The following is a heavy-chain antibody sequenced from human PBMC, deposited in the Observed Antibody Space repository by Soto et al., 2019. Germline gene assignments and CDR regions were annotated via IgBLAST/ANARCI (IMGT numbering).Heavy chain of an antibody. CDR1: GFTFSDSY. D-gene: IGHD6-13*01. Sequence: GGSLRLSCAASGFTFSDSYMSWIRQAPGKGLECVSYTDTSGSTIYNADSVKGRFIISRDNAKNSLYLQMNSLRVEDTAVYYCARDRSGSWYGRGYHYYGMDVWGQGTTVTVSS. J-gene: IGHJ6*02. CDR3: ARDRSGSWYGRGYHYYGMDV. V-gene: IGHV3-11*01. CDR2: TDTSGSTI.